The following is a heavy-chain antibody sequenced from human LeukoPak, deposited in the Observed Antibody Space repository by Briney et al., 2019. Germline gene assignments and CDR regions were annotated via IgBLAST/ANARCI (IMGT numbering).Heavy chain of an antibody. D-gene: IGHD3-22*01. Sequence: SETLSLTCTVSGGSISSYYWSWIRQPPGKGLEWIGYIYYSGSTNYNPSLKSRVTISVDTSKNQFSLKLSSVTAADTAVYYCARVVGQLRQWLGWFDPWGRGTLVSVSS. J-gene: IGHJ5*02. CDR1: GGSISSYY. CDR2: IYYSGST. CDR3: ARVVGQLRQWLGWFDP. V-gene: IGHV4-59*01.